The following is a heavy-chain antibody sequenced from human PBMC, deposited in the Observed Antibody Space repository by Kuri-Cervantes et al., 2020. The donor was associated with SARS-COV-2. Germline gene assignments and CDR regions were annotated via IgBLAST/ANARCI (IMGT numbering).Heavy chain of an antibody. V-gene: IGHV1-69*08. D-gene: IGHD2-2*01. J-gene: IGHJ6*03. CDR3: ARGDIVVVPRPYYYYMDV. Sequence: SVKVSCKASGYTFTGYYMHWVRQAPGQGLEWMGRTIPILGTANYAQKFQGRVTITADKSTSTAYMELSSLRSEDTDVYYCARGDIVVVPRPYYYYMDVWGKGTTVTVSS. CDR2: TIPILGTA. CDR1: GYTFTGYY.